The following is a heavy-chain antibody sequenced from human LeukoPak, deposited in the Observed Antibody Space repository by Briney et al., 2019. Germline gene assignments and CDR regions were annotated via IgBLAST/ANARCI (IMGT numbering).Heavy chain of an antibody. V-gene: IGHV4-4*07. Sequence: SETLSLTCTVSGSSISSYYWSWIRQPAGKGLEWIGRIYTSGSTNYNPSLKGRVTMSVDTSKNQFSLKLSTVTAADTAVYYCARYDPGRGFDPWGQGTLVTVSS. J-gene: IGHJ5*02. CDR1: GSSISSYY. CDR3: ARYDPGRGFDP. CDR2: IYTSGST. D-gene: IGHD3-3*01.